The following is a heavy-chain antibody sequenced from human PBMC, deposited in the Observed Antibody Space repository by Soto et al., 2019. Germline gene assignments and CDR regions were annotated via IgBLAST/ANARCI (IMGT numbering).Heavy chain of an antibody. V-gene: IGHV1-69*13. J-gene: IGHJ4*02. Sequence: SVKVSCKASGGTFSSYAISWVRQAPGQGLEWMGGIIPIFGTANYAQKFQGRVTITADESTSTAYMELSSLRSEDTAGYYCARWGIAAAGTDAFDFWGQGTLVTVSS. CDR3: ARWGIAAAGTDAFDF. D-gene: IGHD6-13*01. CDR2: IIPIFGTA. CDR1: GGTFSSYA.